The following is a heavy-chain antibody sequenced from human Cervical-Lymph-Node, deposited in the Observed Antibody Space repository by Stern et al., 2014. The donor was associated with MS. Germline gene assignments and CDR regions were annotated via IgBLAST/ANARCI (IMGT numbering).Heavy chain of an antibody. J-gene: IGHJ4*02. D-gene: IGHD5-18*01. V-gene: IGHV4-61*02. CDR3: ASGYRIFDY. CDR2: IHPSGTA. Sequence: QVQLVQSGPGLVKPSQTLSLTCTVSGGSISSGSDYWSWIRQPVGKGLEWIGRIHPSGTAYYTPSLKSRVTISTDTSRNQFSLELNSATAADTAIYYCASGYRIFDYWGQGSLVTVSS. CDR1: GGSISSGSDY.